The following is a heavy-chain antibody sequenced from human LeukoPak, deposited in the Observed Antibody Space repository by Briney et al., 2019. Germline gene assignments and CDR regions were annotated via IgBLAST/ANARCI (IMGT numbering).Heavy chain of an antibody. D-gene: IGHD3-9*01. J-gene: IGHJ4*02. CDR3: ARAGYDILTGYYGPHDY. V-gene: IGHV3-20*04. Sequence: GGSLRLSCAASGFTFDDYGMSWVRQAPGKGLEWVSGINWNGGSTGYADSVKGRFTISRDNAKNTLYLQMNSLRAEDTAVYYCARAGYDILTGYYGPHDYWGQGTLVTVSS. CDR1: GFTFDDYG. CDR2: INWNGGST.